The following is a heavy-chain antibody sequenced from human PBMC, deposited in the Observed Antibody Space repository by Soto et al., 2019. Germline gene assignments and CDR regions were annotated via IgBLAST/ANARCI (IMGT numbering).Heavy chain of an antibody. V-gene: IGHV1-3*01. CDR3: ARGIATGQLDP. J-gene: IGHJ5*02. Sequence: ASVKVSCKAFGYTFTRYTMNWLRQSPGQRLEWMGWINPDNGNTKSSQKFQDRVIITRDTSASTAYMDLSSLRSEDTAVYYCARGIATGQLDPWGQGTLVTVSS. CDR2: INPDNGNT. CDR1: GYTFTRYT. D-gene: IGHD2-15*01.